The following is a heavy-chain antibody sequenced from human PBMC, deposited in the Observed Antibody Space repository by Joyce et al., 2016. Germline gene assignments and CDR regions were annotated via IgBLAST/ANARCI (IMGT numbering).Heavy chain of an antibody. V-gene: IGHV3-23*01. CDR1: AFTFGNYA. D-gene: IGHD5-12*01. CDR2: ITSSGEST. CDR3: AKGMATILDYFDN. Sequence: EVQLLESGGGLVQPGGSLRLSCAASAFTFGNYAMHWGRQAPGKGLEWISVITSSGESTYYADSVKGRFTVSRDNSKNTLSLQMNSLRAEDTAIYYCAKGMATILDYFDNWGQGSLVTVST. J-gene: IGHJ4*02.